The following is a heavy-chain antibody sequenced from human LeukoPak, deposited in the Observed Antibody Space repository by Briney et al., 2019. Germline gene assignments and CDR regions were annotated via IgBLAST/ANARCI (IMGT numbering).Heavy chain of an antibody. V-gene: IGHV3-33*01. J-gene: IGHJ4*02. CDR2: IWYDGSNK. Sequence: GGSLRLSCAASGFTFNNYGMHWVRQAPAKGLEWVAAIWYDGSNKYYADSVKGRFTISRDNAKNSLYLQMNSLRDEDTAVYYCARGEVGLTTVTVFDYWGQGTLVTVSS. CDR3: ARGEVGLTTVTVFDY. CDR1: GFTFNNYG. D-gene: IGHD4-17*01.